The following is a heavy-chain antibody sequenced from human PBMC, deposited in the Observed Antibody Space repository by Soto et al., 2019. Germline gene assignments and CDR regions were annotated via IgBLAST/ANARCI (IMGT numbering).Heavy chain of an antibody. J-gene: IGHJ5*02. V-gene: IGHV4-59*01. D-gene: IGHD6-13*01. CDR1: GGSISSYY. Sequence: ETLSLTCTVSGGSISSYYWSWIRQPPGKGLEWIGYIYYSGSTNYNPSLKSRVTISVDTSKNQFSLKLSSVTAADTAVYYCAREGSYFAAGTTNWFDPWGQGTLVTVSS. CDR2: IYYSGST. CDR3: AREGSYFAAGTTNWFDP.